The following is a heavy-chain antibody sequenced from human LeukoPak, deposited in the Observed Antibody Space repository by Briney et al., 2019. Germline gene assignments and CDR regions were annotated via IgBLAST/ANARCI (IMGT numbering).Heavy chain of an antibody. CDR2: ISGSGHTT. D-gene: IGHD3-22*01. CDR1: GFTFTSSA. V-gene: IGHV3-23*01. Sequence: GGSLRLSCAASGFTFTSSAMSWVRQAPGKGLEWVSVISGSGHTTDYADSVKGRFTVSRDNSKNTLYLQVNSLRAEDTAVYYCAKPSYTYYDTSGYYSWGQGTLVTVSS. CDR3: AKPSYTYYDTSGYYS. J-gene: IGHJ5*02.